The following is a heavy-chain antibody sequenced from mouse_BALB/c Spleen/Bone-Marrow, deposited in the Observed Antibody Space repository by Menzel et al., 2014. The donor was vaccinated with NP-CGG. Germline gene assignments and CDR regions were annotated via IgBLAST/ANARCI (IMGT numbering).Heavy chain of an antibody. CDR1: GFSLTSYD. Sequence: QVQLQQSGPGLVAPSQSLSITCTVSGFSLTSYDVHWVRQPPGKGLEWLVVIWSDGRATYNSVLKSKVSIIKDNSKSQVYIKINSLQTDDTAMYYCARKKYGNYAMDYWGQGASVTVSS. CDR2: IWSDGRA. CDR3: ARKKYGNYAMDY. V-gene: IGHV2-6*02. D-gene: IGHD2-10*02. J-gene: IGHJ4*01.